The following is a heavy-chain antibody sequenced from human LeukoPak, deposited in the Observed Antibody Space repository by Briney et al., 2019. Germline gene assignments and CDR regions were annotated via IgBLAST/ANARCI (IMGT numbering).Heavy chain of an antibody. CDR1: GFTFSSYA. V-gene: IGHV3-30-3*01. D-gene: IGHD2-21*02. J-gene: IGHJ3*02. CDR2: ISYDGSNK. Sequence: GGSLRLSCAASGFTFSSYAMHWVRQAPGKGLEWVAVISYDGSNKYYADSVKGRFTISRDNAKNSLYLQMNSLRAEDTALYYCARETIVVVTEYAFDIWGQGTMVTVSS. CDR3: ARETIVVVTEYAFDI.